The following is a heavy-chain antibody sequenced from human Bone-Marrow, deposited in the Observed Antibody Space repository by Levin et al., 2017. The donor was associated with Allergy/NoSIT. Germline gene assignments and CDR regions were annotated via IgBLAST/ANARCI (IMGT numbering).Heavy chain of an antibody. CDR3: ARGPLEWRHWYYFDY. V-gene: IGHV1-2*02. J-gene: IGHJ4*02. D-gene: IGHD2-8*02. Sequence: VASVKVSCTASGYIFTGYYIHWVRQAPGQRPEWMGWINPNSGGTNYAQRFRGRVTMTRDTSITTAYMELSRVTSDDTAVYYCARGPLEWRHWYYFDYWGQGILVSVSS. CDR2: INPNSGGT. CDR1: GYIFTGYY.